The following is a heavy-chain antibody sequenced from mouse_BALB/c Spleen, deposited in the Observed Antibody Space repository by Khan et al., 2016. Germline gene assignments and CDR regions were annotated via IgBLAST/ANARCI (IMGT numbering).Heavy chain of an antibody. Sequence: EVQLQESGPGLVKPSQSLSLTCTVSGYSITSDYAWNWIRQFPGNKLEWMGYISYSGSTSYNPSLKSRISITRDTSKNQFFLQLNSVTAEDTATYYCAREDGYYPYWYFDVWGAGTTVTVSS. CDR2: ISYSGST. CDR1: GYSITSDYA. V-gene: IGHV3-2*02. D-gene: IGHD2-3*01. J-gene: IGHJ1*01. CDR3: AREDGYYPYWYFDV.